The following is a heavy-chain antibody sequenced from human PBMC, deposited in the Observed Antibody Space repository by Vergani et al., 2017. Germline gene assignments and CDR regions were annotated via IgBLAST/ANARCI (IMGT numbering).Heavy chain of an antibody. Sequence: QVQVVQSGAEVKKSGASVKVSCKTSGYTFSNYYMHWVRQAPGQGLEWMGIINPSGGHTNYAPKFQGRVTMTRDTSTRTIYMERSHLRSEDTAIYYCARGDYGSLTGYRYWGQGTLVTVSA. D-gene: IGHD3-9*01. CDR1: GYTFSNYY. CDR2: INPSGGHT. V-gene: IGHV1-46*03. CDR3: ARGDYGSLTGYRY. J-gene: IGHJ4*02.